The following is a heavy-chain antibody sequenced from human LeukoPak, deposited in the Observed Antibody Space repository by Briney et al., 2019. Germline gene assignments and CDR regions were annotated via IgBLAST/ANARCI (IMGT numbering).Heavy chain of an antibody. D-gene: IGHD6-13*01. CDR3: AREGIAAAFDY. CDR2: INPSGGST. J-gene: IGHJ4*02. CDR1: GYTFTSYY. V-gene: IGHV1-46*01. Sequence: ASVKVSCKGSGYTFTSYYMHWVRHAPGQGLEWMGIINPSGGSTSYAQKFQGRVTMTRDTSTSTVYMELSSLRSEDTAVYYCAREGIAAAFDYWGQGTLVTVSS.